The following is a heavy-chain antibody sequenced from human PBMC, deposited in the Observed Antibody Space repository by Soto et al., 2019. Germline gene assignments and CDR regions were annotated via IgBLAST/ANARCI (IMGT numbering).Heavy chain of an antibody. V-gene: IGHV4-34*01. CDR3: ARTGIAVAGKVAEFDY. J-gene: IGHJ4*02. CDR1: GGSFSGYY. D-gene: IGHD6-19*01. CDR2: INHSGST. Sequence: SETLSLTCAVYGGSFSGYYWSWIRQPPGKGLEWIGEINHSGSTNYNPSLKSRVTISVDTSKNQFSLKLSSVTAADTAVYYCARTGIAVAGKVAEFDYWGQGTLVTVSS.